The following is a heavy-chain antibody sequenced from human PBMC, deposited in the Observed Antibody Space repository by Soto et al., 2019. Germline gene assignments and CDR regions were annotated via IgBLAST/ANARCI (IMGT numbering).Heavy chain of an antibody. V-gene: IGHV1-69*13. CDR1: GGTFSSYA. CDR3: ARDSAAEGWFDP. J-gene: IGHJ5*02. D-gene: IGHD2-2*01. CDR2: IIPIFGTA. Sequence: ASVKVSGKASGGTFSSYAISWVRQAPGQGLEWMGGIIPIFGTANYAQKFRGRVTITADESTSTAYMELSSLRSEDTAVYYCARDSAAEGWFDPWGQGTLVTVSS.